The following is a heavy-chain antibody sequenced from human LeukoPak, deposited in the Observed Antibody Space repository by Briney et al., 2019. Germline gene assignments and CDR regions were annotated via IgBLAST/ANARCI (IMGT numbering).Heavy chain of an antibody. CDR1: GGSISSGSYF. Sequence: SQTLSLTCTVSGGSISSGSYFWSWIRQPAGKGLEWIGRIYTSGNTNYNPSLKSRVTMSVDTSKNQFSLKLSSMTAADTAVYYCARADARSRSWFDPWGQGTLVTVSS. V-gene: IGHV4-61*02. CDR2: IYTSGNT. CDR3: ARADARSRSWFDP. D-gene: IGHD3-3*01. J-gene: IGHJ5*02.